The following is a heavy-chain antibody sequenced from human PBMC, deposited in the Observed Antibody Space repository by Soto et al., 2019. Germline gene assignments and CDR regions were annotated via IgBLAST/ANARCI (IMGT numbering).Heavy chain of an antibody. CDR1: GFSFKNYA. V-gene: IGHV3-30-3*01. Sequence: QVQLVESGGGVVQPGSSLRLSCAASGFSFKNYAFHWVRQAPGKGLEWVALISHNDEPKIFYADSVQGRFTISRDNFKNTVYLQMNSLRDEDTSVYHCVRGVRAETYYNAFDYWGQRTQVTVSS. D-gene: IGHD3-10*01. CDR2: ISHNDEPKI. CDR3: VRGVRAETYYNAFDY. J-gene: IGHJ4*01.